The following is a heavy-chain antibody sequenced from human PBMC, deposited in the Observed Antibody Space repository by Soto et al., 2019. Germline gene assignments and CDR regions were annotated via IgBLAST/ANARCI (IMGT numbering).Heavy chain of an antibody. CDR2: FYSSGSI. D-gene: IGHD6-19*01. Sequence: SETLSLTCFVSGYFIGAGGYYWSWIRHHPGKGLEWIGSFYSSGSIIYNPSLRSRVSISGDMSTNQFSMSLTSVTAADTARYYCARMYSSGSGWFHPWGQGTLVTVSS. J-gene: IGHJ5*02. V-gene: IGHV4-31*02. CDR1: GYFIGAGGYY. CDR3: ARMYSSGSGWFHP.